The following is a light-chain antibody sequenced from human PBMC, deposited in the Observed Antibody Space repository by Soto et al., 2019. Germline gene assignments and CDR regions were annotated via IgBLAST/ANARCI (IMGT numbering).Light chain of an antibody. CDR3: QQYNNWSGT. CDR1: QSVSSN. V-gene: IGKV3-15*01. J-gene: IGKJ4*01. CDR2: GAS. Sequence: EIVMTQSPATLSVSPGERATLSCRASQSVSSNLAWYQQKPGQAPTLLIYGASTRATGIPARFSGSGSGTAFSLTISSLQSEDFAVFFCQQYNNWSGTFGGGTKVEIK.